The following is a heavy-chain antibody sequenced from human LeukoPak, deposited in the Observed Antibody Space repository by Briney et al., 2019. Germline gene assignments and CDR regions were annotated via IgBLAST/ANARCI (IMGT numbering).Heavy chain of an antibody. Sequence: GASVKVSCMASGYTFTGYYMHWVRQAPGQGLEWMGWINPNSGGTNYAQKFQGRVTMTRDTSISTAYMELSRLRSDDTAVYYCARDLAVAGTGWFDPWGQGTLVTVSS. J-gene: IGHJ5*02. CDR1: GYTFTGYY. CDR3: ARDLAVAGTGWFDP. V-gene: IGHV1-2*02. D-gene: IGHD6-19*01. CDR2: INPNSGGT.